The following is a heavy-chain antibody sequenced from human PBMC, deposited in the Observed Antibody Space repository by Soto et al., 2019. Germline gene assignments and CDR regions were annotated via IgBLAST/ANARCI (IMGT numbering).Heavy chain of an antibody. D-gene: IGHD6-6*01. CDR3: ARVDIAARLHSFDY. CDR1: GGSFSGYY. Sequence: PSETLSLTCAVYGGSFSGYYWSWIRQPPGKGLEWIGEINHSGSTNYNPSLKSRVTISVDTSKNQFSLKLSSVTAADTAVYYCARVDIAARLHSFDYWGQGTLVTVSS. CDR2: INHSGST. J-gene: IGHJ4*02. V-gene: IGHV4-34*01.